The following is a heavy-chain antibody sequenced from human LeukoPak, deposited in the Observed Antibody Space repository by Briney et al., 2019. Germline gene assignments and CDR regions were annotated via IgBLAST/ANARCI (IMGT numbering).Heavy chain of an antibody. CDR1: GYTFTGYH. V-gene: IGHV1-2*02. D-gene: IGHD2-2*01. CDR3: ARDPRYCSSTSCYLRTGYYYMDV. J-gene: IGHJ6*03. Sequence: ASVKVSCKASGYTFTGYHMHWVRQAPGQGLEWMGWINPNSGGTNYAQKFQGRVTMTRDTSISTAYMELSRLRSDDTAVYYCARDPRYCSSTSCYLRTGYYYMDVWGKGTTVTVSS. CDR2: INPNSGGT.